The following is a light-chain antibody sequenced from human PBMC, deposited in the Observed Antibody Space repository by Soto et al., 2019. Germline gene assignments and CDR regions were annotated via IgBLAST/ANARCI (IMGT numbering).Light chain of an antibody. J-gene: IGLJ1*01. CDR1: SSDVGCYNY. CDR2: DVT. Sequence: QSALTHPLSVSRSPGDAVNISCTGTSSDVGCYNYVSWYQQYPGKAPKLMIYDVTKRSAGVPDRFSGSKSGNTASLTISGLQTEDEADYYCSSYAGTYTFGVFGTGTKVTVL. CDR3: SSYAGTYTFGV. V-gene: IGLV2-11*01.